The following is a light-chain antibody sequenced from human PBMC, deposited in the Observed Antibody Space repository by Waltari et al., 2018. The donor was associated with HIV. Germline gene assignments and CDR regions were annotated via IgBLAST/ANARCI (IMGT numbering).Light chain of an antibody. V-gene: IGLV2-14*03. Sequence: QSALTQPASVSGSPGQSITISCTGTSRAVGGYNFVSWYQKHPGKAPKLIIYNVNSRPSGVSIRFSGSRSANTASLTISGLQAEDEADYFCSSYTSSGPRYVLFGGGTRLTVL. J-gene: IGLJ2*01. CDR2: NVN. CDR3: SSYTSSGPRYVL. CDR1: SRAVGGYNF.